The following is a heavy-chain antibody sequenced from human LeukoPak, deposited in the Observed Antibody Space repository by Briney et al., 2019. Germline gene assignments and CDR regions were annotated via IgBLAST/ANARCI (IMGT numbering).Heavy chain of an antibody. CDR3: AKDLVMIKTTGAFDI. CDR1: GFTFSSYA. CDR2: ISGSGGST. D-gene: IGHD3-16*01. Sequence: GGSLRLSCAASGFTFSSYAMSWVRQAPGKGLEWASAISGSGGSTYYADSVKGRFTISRDNSKNTLYLQMNSLRAEDTAVYYCAKDLVMIKTTGAFDIWGQGTMVTVSS. V-gene: IGHV3-23*01. J-gene: IGHJ3*02.